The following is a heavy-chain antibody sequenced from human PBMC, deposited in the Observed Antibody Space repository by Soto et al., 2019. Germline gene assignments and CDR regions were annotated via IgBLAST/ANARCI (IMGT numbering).Heavy chain of an antibody. D-gene: IGHD3-10*02. CDR2: IRYDGSNI. CDR3: ARDGVGHTTFFGYFDY. J-gene: IGHJ4*02. Sequence: QVQLGESWGGVVQPGRSLRLSCAASGFTFSGLGMHWVRQAPGKGLEWVAVIRYDGSNIYYADAVKGRFTISRDNSKDTLYLQMNSLRADDTAVYYCARDGVGHTTFFGYFDYWGQGTLVTVSS. V-gene: IGHV3-33*01. CDR1: GFTFSGLG.